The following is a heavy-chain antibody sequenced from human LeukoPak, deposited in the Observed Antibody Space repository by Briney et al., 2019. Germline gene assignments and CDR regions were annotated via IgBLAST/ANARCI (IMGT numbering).Heavy chain of an antibody. J-gene: IGHJ4*02. D-gene: IGHD3-22*01. CDR3: ARADSSGYYLAAY. V-gene: IGHV4-59*08. CDR1: GGSISSYY. CDR2: IYYSGST. Sequence: SSETLSLTCTVSGGSISSYYWSWIRQPPGKGLEWIGYIYYSGSTNYNPSLKSRVTISVDTSKNQFSLKLSSVTAADTAVYYCARADSSGYYLAAYWGQGTLVTVSS.